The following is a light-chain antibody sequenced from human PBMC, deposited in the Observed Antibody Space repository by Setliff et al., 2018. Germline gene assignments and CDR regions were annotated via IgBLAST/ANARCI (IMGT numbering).Light chain of an antibody. Sequence: QSALTRPASVSGSPGQWITISCSGTSSDVGGYNYVPWYQQHPGKAPKLMIYDVTNRPSGISNRFSGSKSGNTASLTISGLQAEDDADYYCSSYTTSGTYVFGTGTKVTVL. CDR2: DVT. J-gene: IGLJ1*01. V-gene: IGLV2-14*03. CDR3: SSYTTSGTYV. CDR1: SSDVGGYNY.